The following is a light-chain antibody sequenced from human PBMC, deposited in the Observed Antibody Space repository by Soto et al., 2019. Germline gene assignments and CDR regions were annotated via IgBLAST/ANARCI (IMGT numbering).Light chain of an antibody. CDR3: QQSNNYPLT. CDR1: QSISSD. CDR2: GAS. V-gene: IGKV1-39*01. J-gene: IGKJ4*01. Sequence: DIQMTQSPSSLSASEGDRVTITCRASQSISSDLNWYQQKPGEAPKLLVYGASNLQSGVPSTFSGSGSGTDFTLTISSLQPEDFATYYCQQSNNYPLTFGGGTKVEIK.